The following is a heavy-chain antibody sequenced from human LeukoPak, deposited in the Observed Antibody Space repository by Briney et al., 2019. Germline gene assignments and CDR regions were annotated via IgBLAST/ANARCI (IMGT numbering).Heavy chain of an antibody. D-gene: IGHD3-3*01. J-gene: IGHJ5*02. CDR1: GFTFSSYS. V-gene: IGHV3-21*04. CDR3: ARERGVRDFWSGHYTGGWFDP. CDR2: ISSSSSYI. Sequence: GGSLRLSCAASGFTFSSYSMNWVRQAPGKGLEWVSSISSSSSYIYYADSVKGRFTISRDNAKNSLYLQMNSLRAEDTAVYYCARERGVRDFWSGHYTGGWFDPWGQGTLVTVSS.